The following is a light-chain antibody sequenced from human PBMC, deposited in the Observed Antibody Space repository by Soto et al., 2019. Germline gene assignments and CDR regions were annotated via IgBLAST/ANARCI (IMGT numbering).Light chain of an antibody. CDR3: SSYAGSKNFV. V-gene: IGLV2-8*01. J-gene: IGLJ1*01. CDR1: SSDVGGYNY. CDR2: EVS. Sequence: QSVLTQPPSAAGSPGQSVTISCTGTSSDVGGYNYVSWYQQHPGKAPKLMIYEVSERPSGVPDRFSGSKSSNTASLTVSGLQAEDEADYYCSSYAGSKNFVFGTGNKAPS.